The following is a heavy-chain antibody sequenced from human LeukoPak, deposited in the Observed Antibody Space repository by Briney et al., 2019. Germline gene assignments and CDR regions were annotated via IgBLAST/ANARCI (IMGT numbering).Heavy chain of an antibody. Sequence: GGSLRLSCAASGFTFSSYNMNWVRQAPGKGLEWVSCISSSSSHIFYAGSVQGRFTISRDNAKNSLYLQMNSLRAENTAVYYCARGRLVGATTVDYWGQGTLVTVSS. CDR2: ISSSSSHI. J-gene: IGHJ4*02. D-gene: IGHD1-26*01. CDR3: ARGRLVGATTVDY. V-gene: IGHV3-21*01. CDR1: GFTFSSYN.